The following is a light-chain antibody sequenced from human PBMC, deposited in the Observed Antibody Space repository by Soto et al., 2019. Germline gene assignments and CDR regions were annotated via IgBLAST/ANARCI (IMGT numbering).Light chain of an antibody. V-gene: IGLV1-47*02. Sequence: QSVLTQPPSASGTPGQRVTISRSGSSSNIGGNYVYWYQQLPGAAPKLLIYLNDQRPSGVPDRFFGSKSGTSASLAISGLRSEDEAEYYCAAWDDSLSGPVFGGGTKLTVL. J-gene: IGLJ2*01. CDR3: AAWDDSLSGPV. CDR2: LND. CDR1: SSNIGGNY.